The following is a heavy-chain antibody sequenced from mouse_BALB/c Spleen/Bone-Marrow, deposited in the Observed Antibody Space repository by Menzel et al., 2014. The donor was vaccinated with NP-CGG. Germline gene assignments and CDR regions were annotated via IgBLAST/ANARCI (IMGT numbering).Heavy chain of an antibody. J-gene: IGHJ3*01. CDR3: ARGREVRRGAWFAY. V-gene: IGHV5-6-5*01. CDR1: GFTFSSYA. Sequence: EVKLVESGGGLVKPGGSLKLSCAASGFTFSSYAMSWVRQTPEKRLEWVASISSGGSTYYPDSVKGRFTISRDNARNIXXXXXXXLRSEDTAMYYCARGREVRRGAWFAYWGQGTLVTVSA. D-gene: IGHD2-14*01. CDR2: ISSGGST.